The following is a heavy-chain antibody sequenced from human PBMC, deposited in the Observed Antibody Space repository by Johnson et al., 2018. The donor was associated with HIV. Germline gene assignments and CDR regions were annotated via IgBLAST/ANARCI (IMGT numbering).Heavy chain of an antibody. J-gene: IGHJ3*02. CDR1: GFSFNKYG. CDR2: IYSDGTT. D-gene: IGHD1-1*01. V-gene: IGHV3-66*02. Sequence: LSCAASGFSFNKYGLSWVCQAPGKGLEWVSVIYSDGTTYYADSVKGRFTISRDNSKNTLYLQMNSLRVEDTAVYYCAKANWNGDAFDIWGQGTMVTVSS. CDR3: AKANWNGDAFDI.